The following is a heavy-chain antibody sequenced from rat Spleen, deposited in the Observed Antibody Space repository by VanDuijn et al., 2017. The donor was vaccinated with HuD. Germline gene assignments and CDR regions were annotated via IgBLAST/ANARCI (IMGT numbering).Heavy chain of an antibody. Sequence: EVQLQESGPGLVKPSQSLSLTCSVTGYSITSSYRWNWIRKFPGNKLEWMGYINSAGSTNYNPSLKSRIPITRDTSKNQFFLQVNSVTTEDTATYYCARDWAYWGQGTLVTVSS. CDR1: GYSITSSYR. J-gene: IGHJ3*01. CDR2: INSAGST. CDR3: ARDWAY. V-gene: IGHV3-3*01.